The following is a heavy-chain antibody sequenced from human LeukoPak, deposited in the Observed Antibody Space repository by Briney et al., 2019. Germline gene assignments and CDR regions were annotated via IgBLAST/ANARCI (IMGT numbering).Heavy chain of an antibody. D-gene: IGHD6-13*01. V-gene: IGHV3-33*01. CDR3: ARDLGSSWYYFDY. CDR1: GFTFSSYG. CDR2: IWYDGSNK. J-gene: IGHJ4*02. Sequence: GGSLRLSCAASGFTFSSYGMHWVRQAPGKGLEWVAVIWYDGSNKYYADSVKGRFTISRDNSKNTLYLQMNNLRAEDTAVYYCARDLGSSWYYFDYWGQGTLVTVSS.